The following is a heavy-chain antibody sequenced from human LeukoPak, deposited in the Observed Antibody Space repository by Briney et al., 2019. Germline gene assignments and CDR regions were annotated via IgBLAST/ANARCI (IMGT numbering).Heavy chain of an antibody. D-gene: IGHD2-21*02. CDR3: ARRGYCGGDCYEFFDY. CDR1: GYSFTSYW. Sequence: GESLKISCKGSGYSFTSYWIGWVRQMPGKGLEWMGIIYPGDSDTRYSPSFQGQVTISADKSISTAYLQWSSLKASDTAMYYCARRGYCGGDCYEFFDYWGQRTLVTVSS. CDR2: IYPGDSDT. V-gene: IGHV5-51*01. J-gene: IGHJ4*02.